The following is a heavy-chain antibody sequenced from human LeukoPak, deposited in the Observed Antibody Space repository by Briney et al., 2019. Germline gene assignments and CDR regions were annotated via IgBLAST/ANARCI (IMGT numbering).Heavy chain of an antibody. Sequence: SETLSLTCSVSTDSTNTYYWSWIRQSPGQGLEWIGHIYQSGSTDYNPSFKSRVTISLDMSKKVFSLQLTSVTVADTAMYYCVRLRWKLLAPYFDHWGQGAFAIVSS. CDR2: IYQSGST. D-gene: IGHD1-1*01. J-gene: IGHJ4*02. CDR1: TDSTNTYY. V-gene: IGHV4-59*01. CDR3: VRLRWKLLAPYFDH.